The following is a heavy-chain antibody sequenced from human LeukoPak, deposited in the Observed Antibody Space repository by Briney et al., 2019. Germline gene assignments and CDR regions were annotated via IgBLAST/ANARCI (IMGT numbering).Heavy chain of an antibody. CDR3: ARHLGVSFAEGLVEDGLGAYKYYYYMDV. V-gene: IGHV4-39*01. D-gene: IGHD3/OR15-3a*01. J-gene: IGHJ6*03. CDR1: GGSISSSSYY. CDR2: IYYSGST. Sequence: PSETLSLTCTVSGGSISSSSYYWGWIRQPPGKGLEWIGSIYYSGSTYYNPSLKSRVTISVDTSKNQFSLKLSSVTAADTAVYYCARHLGVSFAEGLVEDGLGAYKYYYYMDVWGKGTTVTVSS.